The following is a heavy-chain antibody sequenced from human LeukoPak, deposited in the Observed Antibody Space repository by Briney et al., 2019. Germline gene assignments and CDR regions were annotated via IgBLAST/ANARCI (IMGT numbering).Heavy chain of an antibody. CDR2: IRSKANSYAT. Sequence: GGSLRLSCAASGFTFSGSAMHWVRQASGKGLEWVGRIRSKANSYATAYAASVKGRFTFSRDDSKNTAYLQMNSLKTEDTAVYYCTSRGNYDSSGPLDYWGQGTLVTVPS. V-gene: IGHV3-73*01. J-gene: IGHJ4*02. CDR1: GFTFSGSA. D-gene: IGHD3-22*01. CDR3: TSRGNYDSSGPLDY.